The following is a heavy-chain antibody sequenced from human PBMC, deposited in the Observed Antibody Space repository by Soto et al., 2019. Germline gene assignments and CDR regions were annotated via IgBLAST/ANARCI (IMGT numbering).Heavy chain of an antibody. Sequence: PSETLSLTCTVSGGSVSSGSYYWSWIRQPPGKGLEWIGYIYYSGSTDYNPSLKSRVTISVDTSKNQFSLKLSSVTAADTAVYYCARDRGSEASGIVDTISHYYYYYGMDVWGQGTTVTVS. CDR1: GGSVSSGSYY. V-gene: IGHV4-61*01. D-gene: IGHD5-12*01. J-gene: IGHJ6*02. CDR3: ARDRGSEASGIVDTISHYYYYYGMDV. CDR2: IYYSGST.